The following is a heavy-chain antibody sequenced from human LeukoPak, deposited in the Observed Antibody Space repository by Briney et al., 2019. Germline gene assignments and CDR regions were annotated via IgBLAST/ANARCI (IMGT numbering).Heavy chain of an antibody. CDR2: ISYDGRNK. J-gene: IGHJ6*02. Sequence: PGGSLRLSCAASGFSFSNYAMHWVRQAPGKGLEWVAVISYDGRNKYYADSVKGRFTISRDNSKNTLYLQMNILTAEDTAVYYCARERAVATGSPQYYYYYYGMDVWGQGTTVTVSS. V-gene: IGHV3-30*04. D-gene: IGHD5-12*01. CDR3: ARERAVATGSPQYYYYYYGMDV. CDR1: GFSFSNYA.